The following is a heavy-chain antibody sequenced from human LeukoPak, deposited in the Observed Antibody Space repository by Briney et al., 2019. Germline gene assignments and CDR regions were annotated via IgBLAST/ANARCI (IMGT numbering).Heavy chain of an antibody. D-gene: IGHD3-10*01. J-gene: IGHJ4*02. CDR2: INHSGST. V-gene: IGHV4-34*01. Sequence: SETLSLTCAVYGGSFSGYYWSWIRQPPGKGLEWIGEINHSGSTNYNPSLKSRVTISVDTSKNQFSLKLSSVTAADTAVYYCARGPRGSGSRRRYYFDYWGQGTLVTVSS. CDR1: GGSFSGYY. CDR3: ARGPRGSGSRRRYYFDY.